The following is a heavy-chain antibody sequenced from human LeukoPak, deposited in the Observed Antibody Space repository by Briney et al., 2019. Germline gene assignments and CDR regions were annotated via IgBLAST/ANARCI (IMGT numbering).Heavy chain of an antibody. V-gene: IGHV3-53*01. D-gene: IGHD6-13*01. CDR1: GFTVSSNY. Sequence: PGGSLRLSCAASGFTVSSNYMSWVRQAPGKGLEWVSVIYSGGSTYYADSVRGRFTISRDNSKNTLYLQMNSLRAEDTAVYYCARVHQQLGIFDYWGQGTLVTVSS. J-gene: IGHJ4*02. CDR2: IYSGGST. CDR3: ARVHQQLGIFDY.